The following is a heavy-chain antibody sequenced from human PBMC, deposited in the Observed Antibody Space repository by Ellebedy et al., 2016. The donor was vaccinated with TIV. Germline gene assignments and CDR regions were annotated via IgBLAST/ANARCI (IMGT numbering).Heavy chain of an antibody. V-gene: IGHV4-39*01. D-gene: IGHD6-6*01. J-gene: IGHJ4*02. CDR1: GGSVSSGSYY. CDR2: IYYSGST. CDR3: ARRSREQLVGYFDY. Sequence: SETLSLTXTVSGGSVSSGSYYWGWIRQPPGKGLEWIGSIYYSGSTYYNPSLKSRVTISVDTSKNQFSLKLSSVTAADTAVYYCARRSREQLVGYFDYWGQGILVTVSS.